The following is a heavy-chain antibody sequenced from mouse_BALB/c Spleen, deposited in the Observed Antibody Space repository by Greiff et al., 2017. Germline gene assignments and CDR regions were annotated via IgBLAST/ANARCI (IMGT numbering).Heavy chain of an antibody. CDR3: ARGGYGNRYAMDY. Sequence: EVKLVESGPGLVKPSQSLSLTCTVTGYSITSDYAWNWMRQFPGNKLEWMGYISYSGSTSYNPSLKSRISITRDTSKNQFFLQLNSVTTEDTATYYCARGGYGNRYAMDYWGQGTSVTVSS. CDR2: ISYSGST. V-gene: IGHV3-2*02. CDR1: GYSITSDYA. D-gene: IGHD2-10*02. J-gene: IGHJ4*01.